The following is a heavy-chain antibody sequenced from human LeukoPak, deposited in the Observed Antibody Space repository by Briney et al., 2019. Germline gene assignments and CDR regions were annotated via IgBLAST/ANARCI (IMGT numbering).Heavy chain of an antibody. CDR3: ARTDDYRYYYYYGMDV. J-gene: IGHJ6*02. D-gene: IGHD4-11*01. CDR1: GVSISSYY. CDR2: IYYSGST. Sequence: PSETLSLTCTVSGVSISSYYWSWLRQPPGKGLEWIGYIYYSGSTNYNPSLKSRVTISVDKSKNQFSLKLSSVTAADTAVYYCARTDDYRYYYYYGMDVWGQGTTVTVSS. V-gene: IGHV4-59*12.